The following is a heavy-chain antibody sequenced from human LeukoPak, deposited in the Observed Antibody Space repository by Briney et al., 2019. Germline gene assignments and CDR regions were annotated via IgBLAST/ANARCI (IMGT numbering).Heavy chain of an antibody. CDR2: IMPLFGTA. Sequence: SSVKLSCKTSGGTFNNSAISWVRQAPGQGLEWLGGIMPLFGTAGYAQKFQGRVTITKDESTGTVYLELTSLTSDDTAVYYCARDVHGDYGSGWFDPWGQGTLVSVSS. D-gene: IGHD4-17*01. CDR1: GGTFNNSA. CDR3: ARDVHGDYGSGWFDP. J-gene: IGHJ5*02. V-gene: IGHV1-69*05.